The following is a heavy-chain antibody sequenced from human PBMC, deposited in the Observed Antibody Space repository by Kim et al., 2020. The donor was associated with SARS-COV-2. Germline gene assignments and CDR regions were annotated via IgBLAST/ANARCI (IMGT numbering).Heavy chain of an antibody. D-gene: IGHD3-3*01. Sequence: SETLSLTCTVSGGSISSYYWSWIRQPPGKGLEWIGYIYYSGSTNYNPSLKSRVTISVDTSKNQFSLKLSSVTAADTAVYYCASTPIRQAGFQYDFWSGYYIDYWGQGTLVTVSS. J-gene: IGHJ4*02. CDR3: ASTPIRQAGFQYDFWSGYYIDY. CDR1: GGSISSYY. CDR2: IYYSGST. V-gene: IGHV4-59*13.